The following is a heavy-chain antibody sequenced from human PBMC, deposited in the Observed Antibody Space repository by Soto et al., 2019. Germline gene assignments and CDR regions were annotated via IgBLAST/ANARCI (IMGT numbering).Heavy chain of an antibody. CDR1: GDIVSSNSAS. Sequence: PSQTLSLTCAISGDIVSSNSASWNWIRQSPSRGLEWLGRTYYRSKWFSDYAVSVKSRITINPDTSKNQFSLQLSSVTPEDTAVYYCAREGGSGAVAGRRVEHWGQGTLVTVSS. V-gene: IGHV6-1*01. D-gene: IGHD6-19*01. CDR2: TYYRSKWFS. CDR3: AREGGSGAVAGRRVEH. J-gene: IGHJ5*02.